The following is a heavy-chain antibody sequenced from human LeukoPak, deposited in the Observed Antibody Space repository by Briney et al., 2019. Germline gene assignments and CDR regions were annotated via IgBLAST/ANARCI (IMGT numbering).Heavy chain of an antibody. CDR3: ARKGRITMLSY. V-gene: IGHV4-34*01. CDR1: GGSFSGYY. Sequence: SETLSLTCAVYGGSFSGYYWSWIRQPPGKGLEWIGEINHSGSTNYNPSLKSRVTISVDTSKNQFSLKLSSVTAADTAVYYCARKGRITMLSYWGQGTLVTVSS. D-gene: IGHD3-10*02. CDR2: INHSGST. J-gene: IGHJ4*02.